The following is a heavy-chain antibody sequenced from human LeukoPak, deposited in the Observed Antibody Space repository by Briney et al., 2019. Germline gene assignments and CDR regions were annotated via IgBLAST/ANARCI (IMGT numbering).Heavy chain of an antibody. D-gene: IGHD7-27*01. CDR3: ATDPWGTGGPWDFDY. CDR1: GYTLTELS. V-gene: IGHV1-24*01. Sequence: ASVKVSCKVSGYTLTELSMHWVRQAPGKGLERMGGFDPEDGETIYAQKFQGRVTMTEDTSTDTAYMELSSLRSEDTAVYYCATDPWGTGGPWDFDYWGQGTLVTVSS. J-gene: IGHJ4*02. CDR2: FDPEDGET.